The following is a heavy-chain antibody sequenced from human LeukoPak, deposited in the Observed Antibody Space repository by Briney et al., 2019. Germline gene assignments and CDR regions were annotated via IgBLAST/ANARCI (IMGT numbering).Heavy chain of an antibody. CDR3: ARALVVPAAIYYMDV. V-gene: IGHV4-34*01. D-gene: IGHD2-2*02. J-gene: IGHJ6*03. CDR1: GGSFSGYY. Sequence: SETLSLTCAVYGGSFSGYYWSWIRQPPGKGLEWIGEINHSGSTNYNPSLKSRVTISVDTSKNQFSLKLSSVTAADTAVYYCARALVVPAAIYYMDVWGKGTSVTVSS. CDR2: INHSGST.